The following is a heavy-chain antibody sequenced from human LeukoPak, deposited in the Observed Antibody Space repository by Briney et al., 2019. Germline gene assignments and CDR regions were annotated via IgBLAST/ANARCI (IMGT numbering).Heavy chain of an antibody. V-gene: IGHV3-30*18. CDR3: AKDQVAAAVPYFYYGMDV. Sequence: PGGSLRLSCAASGFGFSSYGMHWVRQAPGKGLEWVAVISYDGSNKYYADSVKGRFTISRDNSKNTLYLQMNSLRGEDTAVYYCAKDQVAAAVPYFYYGMDVWGQGTTVTVSS. J-gene: IGHJ6*02. CDR1: GFGFSSYG. D-gene: IGHD6-13*01. CDR2: ISYDGSNK.